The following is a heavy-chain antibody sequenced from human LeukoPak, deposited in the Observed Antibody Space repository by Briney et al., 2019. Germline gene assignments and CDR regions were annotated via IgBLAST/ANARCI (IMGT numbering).Heavy chain of an antibody. J-gene: IGHJ5*02. V-gene: IGHV1-2*02. Sequence: ASVKVSCKASGYTFTGYYMHWVRQAPGQGLEWMGWINPNSGGTNYAQKFQGRVTMTRDTSISTAYMELSRLRSDDTAVYYCAREVPAAIRLRGGAGPNWFDPWGQGTLVTVSS. CDR3: AREVPAAIRLRGGAGPNWFDP. D-gene: IGHD2-2*02. CDR2: INPNSGGT. CDR1: GYTFTGYY.